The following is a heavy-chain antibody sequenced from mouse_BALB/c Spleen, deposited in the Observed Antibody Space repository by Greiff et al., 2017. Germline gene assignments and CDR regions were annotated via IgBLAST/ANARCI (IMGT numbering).Heavy chain of an antibody. CDR1: GYTFTSYY. V-gene: IGHV1S56*01. J-gene: IGHJ4*01. Sequence: VQGVESGPELVKPGASVKMSCKASGYTFTSYYIHWVKQRPGQGLEWIGWIYPGDGSTKYNEKFKGKTTLTADKSSSTAYMLLSSLTSEDSAIYFCARGGPYYAMDYWGQGTSVTVSS. CDR2: IYPGDGST. CDR3: ARGGPYYAMDY.